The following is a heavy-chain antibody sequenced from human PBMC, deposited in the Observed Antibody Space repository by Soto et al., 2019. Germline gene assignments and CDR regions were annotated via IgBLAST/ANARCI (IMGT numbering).Heavy chain of an antibody. V-gene: IGHV5-51*01. D-gene: IGHD3-10*01. Sequence: LGESLKISCKASGYTFSTFWIGWVRQLPGKGLEWMGIVYPGDSDTLYSPSVQGQVTISADKSISTAYLQWSSLKASDTAMYYCAGGGVRGVITRTRDYYGMDVWGQGTTVTVSS. CDR1: GYTFSTFW. CDR3: AGGGVRGVITRTRDYYGMDV. J-gene: IGHJ6*02. CDR2: VYPGDSDT.